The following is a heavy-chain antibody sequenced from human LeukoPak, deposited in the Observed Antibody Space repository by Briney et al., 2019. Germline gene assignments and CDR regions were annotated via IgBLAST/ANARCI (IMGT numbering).Heavy chain of an antibody. J-gene: IGHJ4*02. CDR1: GFTFSGHG. D-gene: IGHD3-22*01. CDR2: IWNDGSKK. V-gene: IGHV3-33*01. Sequence: GGSLRLSCAASGFTFSGHGMHWVRQAPGKGLEWAAVIWNDGSKKYYADSVKGRFTISRDNSKNTLYLQMNSLRAEDTAVYYCARFTGDDDSGYYDYWGQGTLVTVSS. CDR3: ARFTGDDDSGYYDY.